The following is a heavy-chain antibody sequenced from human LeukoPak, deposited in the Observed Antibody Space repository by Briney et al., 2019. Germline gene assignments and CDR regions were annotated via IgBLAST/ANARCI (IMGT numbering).Heavy chain of an antibody. CDR3: ARDASPFYYGSGSCLDY. Sequence: ASVKVSCKASGYTFTSYGISWVRQAPGQGLEWMGWISAYNGNTNYAQKLQGRVTMTTDTSTSTAYMELRSLRSEDTAVYYCARDASPFYYGSGSCLDYWGQGTLVTVSS. CDR2: ISAYNGNT. CDR1: GYTFTSYG. J-gene: IGHJ4*02. D-gene: IGHD3-10*01. V-gene: IGHV1-18*01.